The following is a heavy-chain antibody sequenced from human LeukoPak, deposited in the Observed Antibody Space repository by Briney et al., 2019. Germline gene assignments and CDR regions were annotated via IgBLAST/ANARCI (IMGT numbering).Heavy chain of an antibody. CDR3: ARGRLGPSFSVSHFDL. CDR1: GFTFVDYG. V-gene: IGHV3-20*04. CDR2: INYNGAIT. D-gene: IGHD3-3*02. J-gene: IGHJ4*02. Sequence: GGSLRLSCATSGFTFVDYGLSWVRRAPGKGLEWLCAINYNGAITDYADSVKGRFTISRDNAKNSLYLRMDGLRAEDTALYYCARGRLGPSFSVSHFDLWGQGTLVTVSS.